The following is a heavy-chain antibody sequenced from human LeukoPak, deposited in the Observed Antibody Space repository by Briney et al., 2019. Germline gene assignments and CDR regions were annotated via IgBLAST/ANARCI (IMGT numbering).Heavy chain of an antibody. J-gene: IGHJ4*02. V-gene: IGHV2-5*02. D-gene: IGHD3-22*01. CDR2: IYWDDDK. CDR3: AHAQYYYDSSGYYLNY. CDR1: GFSLTTSGVG. Sequence: ESGPTLVKPTQTLTLTCTFSGFSLTTSGVGVGWIRQPPGKALEWLALIYWDDDKRYSPSLKSRLTITKDTSKNQVVLTVTNMDPVDTATYYCAHAQYYYDSSGYYLNYWGQGTLVTVSS.